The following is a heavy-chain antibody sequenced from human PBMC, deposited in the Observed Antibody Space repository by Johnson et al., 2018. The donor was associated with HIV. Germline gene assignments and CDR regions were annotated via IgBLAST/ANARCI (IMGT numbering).Heavy chain of an antibody. Sequence: VQLVESGGGVVQPGRSLGLSCAASGFSFSSYAMHWVRQAPGKGLEWVSYISSSGSTIYYADSVKGRFSISRDNAKNSLYLQMNSLRAEDTAVYYCARDRKYQLLLKLSSADAFDIWGQGTMVTVSS. CDR1: GFSFSSYA. CDR3: ARDRKYQLLLKLSSADAFDI. J-gene: IGHJ3*02. D-gene: IGHD2-2*01. CDR2: ISSSGSTI. V-gene: IGHV3-48*03.